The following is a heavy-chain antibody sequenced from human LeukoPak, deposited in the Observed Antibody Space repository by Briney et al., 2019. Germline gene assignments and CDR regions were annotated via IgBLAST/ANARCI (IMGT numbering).Heavy chain of an antibody. V-gene: IGHV3-23*01. CDR1: GFTFSSYA. J-gene: IGHJ5*02. Sequence: GGSLRLSCAASGFTFSSYATSWVRQAPGKGLEWVSAISGSGGSTYYADSVKGRFTISRDNSKNTLYLQMNSLRAEDTAVYYCAKGYSSSWYEYNWFDPWGQGTLVTVSS. CDR3: AKGYSSSWYEYNWFDP. CDR2: ISGSGGST. D-gene: IGHD6-13*01.